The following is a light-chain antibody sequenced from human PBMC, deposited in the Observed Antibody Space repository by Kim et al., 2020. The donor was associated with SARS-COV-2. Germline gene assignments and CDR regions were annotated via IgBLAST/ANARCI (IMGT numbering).Light chain of an antibody. J-gene: IGKJ5*01. Sequence: EIVMTQSPATLSVSPGERATLSCRASQSVSSNLAWYQQKPGQAPRLLIYGASIRATGIPARFSGSGSGTEFTLTISSLQSEDFAVYYFQQYNNWPITFGEGTRLEIK. V-gene: IGKV3D-15*01. CDR2: GAS. CDR1: QSVSSN. CDR3: QQYNNWPIT.